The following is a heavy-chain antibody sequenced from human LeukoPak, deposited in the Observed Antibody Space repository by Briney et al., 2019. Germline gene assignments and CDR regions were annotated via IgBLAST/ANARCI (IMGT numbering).Heavy chain of an antibody. CDR1: GVSVSGYY. CDR3: ARSTPSFDGSGYYVLPPFDY. Sequence: PSETLSLTCTVSGVSVSGYYWSWIRQPPGKGLEWIGYIYYSGSTNYNPSLKSRVTISLDTSKNQFSLKLNSVTAADTAVYYCARSTPSFDGSGYYVLPPFDYWGQGTLVTVSS. V-gene: IGHV4-59*02. J-gene: IGHJ4*02. CDR2: IYYSGST. D-gene: IGHD3-22*01.